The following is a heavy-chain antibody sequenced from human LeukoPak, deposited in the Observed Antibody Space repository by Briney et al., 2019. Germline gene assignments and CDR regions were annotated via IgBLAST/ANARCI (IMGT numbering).Heavy chain of an antibody. J-gene: IGHJ4*02. CDR2: IMPLFGTA. CDR1: GGTYNNSA. Sequence: GASVKVSCKTSGGTYNNSAISWVRQAPGQGLEWLGGIMPLFGTAGYAQKFQGRVTITKDESTRTVYLELTSLTSDDTAVYYCARQKGYYFDYWGQGTLVTVSS. V-gene: IGHV1-69*05. CDR3: ARQKGYYFDY.